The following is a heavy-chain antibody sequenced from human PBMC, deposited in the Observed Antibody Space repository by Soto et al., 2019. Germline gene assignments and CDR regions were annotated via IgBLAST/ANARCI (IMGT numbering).Heavy chain of an antibody. V-gene: IGHV4-4*02. CDR1: GGSISSSNW. Sequence: QVQLQESGPGLVKPSGTLSLTCAVSGGSISSSNWWSWVRQPPGKGLEWIGEIYHGGSTNYNPSLKSRVTISVDKSKNHFSLKLSSVTAADTAVYYCARSGGYYDSSGYSYYCGQGTLVTVSS. CDR2: IYHGGST. J-gene: IGHJ4*02. CDR3: ARSGGYYDSSGYSYY. D-gene: IGHD3-22*01.